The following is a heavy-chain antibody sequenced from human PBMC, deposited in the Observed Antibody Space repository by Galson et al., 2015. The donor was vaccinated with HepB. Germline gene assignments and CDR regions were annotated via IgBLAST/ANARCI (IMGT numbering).Heavy chain of an antibody. CDR3: AHRLSSWDFDY. CDR2: IYWNDDK. D-gene: IGHD6-13*01. CDR1: GFSLSTSGVG. Sequence: ALVKPTQTLTLTCTFSGFSLSTSGVGVGWVRQPPGKAPEWLALIYWNDDKRYSPSLKSRLTITKDTSKNQVVLTMTNMDPVDTATYYCAHRLSSWDFDYWGQGTLVTVSS. J-gene: IGHJ4*02. V-gene: IGHV2-5*01.